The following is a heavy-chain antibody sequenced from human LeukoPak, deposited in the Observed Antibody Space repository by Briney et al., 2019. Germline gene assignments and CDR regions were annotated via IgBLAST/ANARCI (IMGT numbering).Heavy chain of an antibody. V-gene: IGHV3-74*01. CDR2: ISIGGSST. CDR1: GFTFSSYW. J-gene: IGHJ4*02. Sequence: PGGSLRLSCAAAGFTFSSYWLHWFRHAPGKGLVWVSRISIGGSSTNYADSVKGRVTISRNNTRNTLYLQMNNLRAEDTAVYYCARGVLVVVGSPPEYWGQGTLVTVSS. D-gene: IGHD2-15*01. CDR3: ARGVLVVVGSPPEY.